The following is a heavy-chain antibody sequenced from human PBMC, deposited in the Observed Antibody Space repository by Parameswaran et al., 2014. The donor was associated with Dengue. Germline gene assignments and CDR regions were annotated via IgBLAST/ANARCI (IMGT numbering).Heavy chain of an antibody. Sequence: SETLSLTCAVYGGSFSGYYWSWIRQPPGKGLEWIGEINHSGSTNYNPSLKSRVTISVDTSKNQFSLKLSSVTAADTAVYYCARGQRRARYGMDVWGQGTTVTVSS. CDR1: GGSFSGYY. CDR2: INHSGST. CDR3: ARGQRRARYGMDV. D-gene: IGHD2-2*01. V-gene: IGHV4-34*01. J-gene: IGHJ6*02.